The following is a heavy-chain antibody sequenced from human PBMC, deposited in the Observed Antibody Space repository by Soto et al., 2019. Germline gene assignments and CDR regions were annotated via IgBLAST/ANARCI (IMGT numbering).Heavy chain of an antibody. Sequence: ASVKVSCKASGYTFTSYYMHWVRQAPGQGLEWMGIINPSGGSTSYAQKFQGRVTMTRDTSTSTVYMELSSLRSEDTAVYYCARALGWGYRDLYYYYYGMDVRGQGTTVTVSS. CDR1: GYTFTSYY. D-gene: IGHD5-12*01. CDR3: ARALGWGYRDLYYYYYGMDV. V-gene: IGHV1-46*01. CDR2: INPSGGST. J-gene: IGHJ6*02.